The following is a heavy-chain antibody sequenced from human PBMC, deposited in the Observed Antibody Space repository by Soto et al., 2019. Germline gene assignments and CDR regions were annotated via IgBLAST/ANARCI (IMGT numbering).Heavy chain of an antibody. Sequence: PSETLSLTCSVSGDSISSSTYYWGWIRQPPGKGLEWIGSFYYSGSTYYNPSLKSRVTISVDTSKNHFSLKLTSVTAADTAVYYCARGYCSSSSCYKVGWFDPWGQGTLVT. J-gene: IGHJ5*02. CDR1: GDSISSSTYY. CDR2: FYYSGST. CDR3: ARGYCSSSSCYKVGWFDP. D-gene: IGHD2-2*02. V-gene: IGHV4-39*02.